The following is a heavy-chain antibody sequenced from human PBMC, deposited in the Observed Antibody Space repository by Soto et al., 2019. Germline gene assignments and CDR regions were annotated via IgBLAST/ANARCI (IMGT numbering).Heavy chain of an antibody. V-gene: IGHV3-30*18. CDR3: AKGREIYDFWSGYYMRRYYYYCGMDV. D-gene: IGHD3-3*01. Sequence: GGSLRLSCAASGFTFSSYGMHWVRQAPGKGLEWVAVISYDGSNKYYADSVKGRFTISRDNSKNTLYLQMNSLRAEDTAVYYCAKGREIYDFWSGYYMRRYYYYCGMDVWGQGTTVTVSS. CDR1: GFTFSSYG. J-gene: IGHJ6*02. CDR2: ISYDGSNK.